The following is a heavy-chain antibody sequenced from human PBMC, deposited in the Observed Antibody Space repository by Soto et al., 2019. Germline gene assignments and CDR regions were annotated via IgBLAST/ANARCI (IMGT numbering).Heavy chain of an antibody. CDR3: ARDHTYYDILTGYIHDAFDI. J-gene: IGHJ3*02. V-gene: IGHV1-18*01. D-gene: IGHD3-9*01. CDR1: GYTFTSYG. CDR2: ISAYNGNT. Sequence: GASVKVSCKASGYTFTSYGISWVRQAPGQGLEWMGWISAYNGNTNYAQKLQGRVTMTTDTSTSTAYMELRSLRSDDTAVYYYARDHTYYDILTGYIHDAFDIWGQGTMVTVS.